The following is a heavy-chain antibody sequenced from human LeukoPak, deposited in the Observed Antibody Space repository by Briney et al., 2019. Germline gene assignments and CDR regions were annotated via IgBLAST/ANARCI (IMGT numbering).Heavy chain of an antibody. V-gene: IGHV4-59*12. CDR3: ARGRRTAAAGRAKAGLGNWFDP. J-gene: IGHJ5*02. D-gene: IGHD6-13*01. CDR1: GGSISSYY. Sequence: SETLSLTCTVSGGSISSYYWSWIRQPPGKGLEWIGYIYYSGSTNYNPSLKSRVTISVDTSKNQFSLKLSSVTAADTAVYYCARGRRTAAAGRAKAGLGNWFDPWGQGTLVTVSS. CDR2: IYYSGST.